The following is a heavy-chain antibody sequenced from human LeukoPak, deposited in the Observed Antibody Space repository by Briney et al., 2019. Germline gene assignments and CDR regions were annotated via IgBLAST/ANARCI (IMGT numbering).Heavy chain of an antibody. J-gene: IGHJ4*02. Sequence: SETLSLTCTVSGGSISSYYWSWIRQPPGKGLEWIGYIYYSASTNYNPSLKSRVTISVDTSKNQFSLKLSSVTAADTAVYYCARVKVVPAAIGFDYWGQGTLVTVSS. CDR2: IYYSAST. CDR1: GGSISSYY. D-gene: IGHD2-2*02. CDR3: ARVKVVPAAIGFDY. V-gene: IGHV4-59*01.